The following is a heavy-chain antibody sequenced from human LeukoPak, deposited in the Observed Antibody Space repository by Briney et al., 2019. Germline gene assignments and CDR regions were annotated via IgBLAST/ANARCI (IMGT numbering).Heavy chain of an antibody. CDR2: ISSSSSYI. D-gene: IGHD6-19*01. Sequence: PGGSLRLSCAPSVFTFSSYSMNSVRQAPGKGLEWVSCISSSSSYIYYADSLKGRFTVSRDNAKNSLYLQMNSLRAEDTAVYYCVRDKYHSGGDGDFDYWGQGTLVTVSS. V-gene: IGHV3-21*01. CDR3: VRDKYHSGGDGDFDY. J-gene: IGHJ4*02. CDR1: VFTFSSYS.